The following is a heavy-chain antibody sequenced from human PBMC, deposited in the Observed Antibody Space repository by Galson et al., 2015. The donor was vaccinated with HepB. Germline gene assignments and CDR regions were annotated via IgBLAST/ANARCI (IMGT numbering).Heavy chain of an antibody. CDR2: ISYDGSNK. Sequence: SLRLSCAASGFTFSSYGMHWVRQAPGKGLEWVAVISYDGSNKYYADSVNGRFTISRDNSQNTLYLQMNSLRAEDTAVYYCAYCSGGSCYSSAFDIWGQGTMVTVSS. V-gene: IGHV3-30*03. D-gene: IGHD2-15*01. CDR3: AYCSGGSCYSSAFDI. J-gene: IGHJ3*02. CDR1: GFTFSSYG.